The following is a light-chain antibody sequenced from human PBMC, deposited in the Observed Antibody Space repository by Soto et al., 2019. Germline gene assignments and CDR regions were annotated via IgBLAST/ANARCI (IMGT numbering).Light chain of an antibody. J-gene: IGKJ4*01. V-gene: IGKV3D-20*02. CDR2: GAS. Sequence: EIVLTQSPGTLSLSPGERATLSCRASQSVNSNYLVWYQQKPGQAPRLLIYGASTRAAGITDRFSGSGSGTDFTLTISSLEPEDFAVYYCQQHSNWPLTFGGGTKVDIK. CDR1: QSVNSNY. CDR3: QQHSNWPLT.